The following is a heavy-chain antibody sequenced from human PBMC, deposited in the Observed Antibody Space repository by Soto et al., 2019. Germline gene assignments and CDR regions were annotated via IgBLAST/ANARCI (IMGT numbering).Heavy chain of an antibody. V-gene: IGHV5-10-1*01. J-gene: IGHJ4*02. D-gene: IGHD3-22*01. CDR2: SDTSDSST. Sequence: VESLKISCKGCGHIFTTYWVSWRRQMPGKGIKWMARSDTSDSSTPYSPSFKRHVSISADKSITTVYLQWSSLKASDTPMYYCASRSPPSYYDSSAFDYWGQWTLGTVSS. CDR3: ASRSPPSYYDSSAFDY. CDR1: GHIFTTYW.